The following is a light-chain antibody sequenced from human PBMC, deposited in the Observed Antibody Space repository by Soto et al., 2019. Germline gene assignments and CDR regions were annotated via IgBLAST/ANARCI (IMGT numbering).Light chain of an antibody. V-gene: IGKV1-33*01. CDR1: QNINNY. J-gene: IGKJ5*01. CDR3: QQYENLPT. Sequence: IRMTQSPSSLXXXXGXXXTXTFQASQNINNYLNWYQQKPGRAPKLLIYDASNLEAGVPSRFRGSGSGTDFTFTISRLQPEDIATYYCQQYENLPTFGQGTRLEI. CDR2: DAS.